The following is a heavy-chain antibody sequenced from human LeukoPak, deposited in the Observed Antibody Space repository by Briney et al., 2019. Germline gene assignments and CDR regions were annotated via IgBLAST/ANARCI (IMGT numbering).Heavy chain of an antibody. CDR1: GFTFSDNY. V-gene: IGHV3-11*04. CDR3: ARPRKGYYFDY. Sequence: GGSLRLSCAASGFTFSDNYMIWIRQAPGKGLEWVSYIDTSGSAMYYAVPVKGRFTISRDNARNSLYLQMNSLRAEDTAVYYCARPRKGYYFDYWGQGTLVTVSS. CDR2: IDTSGSAM. D-gene: IGHD1-14*01. J-gene: IGHJ4*02.